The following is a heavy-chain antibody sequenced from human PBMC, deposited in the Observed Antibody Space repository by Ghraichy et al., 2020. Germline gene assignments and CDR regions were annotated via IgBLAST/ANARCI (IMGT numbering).Heavy chain of an antibody. CDR2: ITSSGSTI. CDR1: GFTFSDYY. Sequence: GGSLRLSCAASGFTFSDYYMCWIRQAPGKGLEWVSYITSSGSTIYYADSVRGRFTISRDNAKNSLSLQMNSLRGEDTAVYYCARGVAARATRTYTSMDVWGQGTTVTVSS. J-gene: IGHJ6*02. D-gene: IGHD6-6*01. CDR3: ARGVAARATRTYTSMDV. V-gene: IGHV3-11*01.